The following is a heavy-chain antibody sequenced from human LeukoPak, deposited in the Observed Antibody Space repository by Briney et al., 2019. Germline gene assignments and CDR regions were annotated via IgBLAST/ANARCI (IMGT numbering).Heavy chain of an antibody. Sequence: PSEALSLTCAVYGGSFSGYYWSWIRQPPGKGLEWIGEINHSGSTNYNPSLKSRVTISVDTSKNQFSLKLSSVTAADTAVYYCARWSLVVVPAATHDAFDIWGQGTMVTVSS. CDR1: GGSFSGYY. D-gene: IGHD2-2*01. CDR2: INHSGST. CDR3: ARWSLVVVPAATHDAFDI. J-gene: IGHJ3*02. V-gene: IGHV4-34*01.